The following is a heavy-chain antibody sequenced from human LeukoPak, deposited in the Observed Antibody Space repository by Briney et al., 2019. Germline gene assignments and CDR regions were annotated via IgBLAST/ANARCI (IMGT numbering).Heavy chain of an antibody. CDR1: GFTFDDCA. V-gene: IGHV3-43*02. CDR3: AKDSLGSSSFGAYYFDY. J-gene: IGHJ4*02. CDR2: ISGDGGST. D-gene: IGHD6-13*01. Sequence: GGSLRLSCAASGFTFDDCAMHWVRQAPGKGLEWVSLISGDGGSTYYADSVKGRFTISRDNSKNSLYLQMNSLRTEDTALYYCAKDSLGSSSFGAYYFDYWGQGTLVTVSS.